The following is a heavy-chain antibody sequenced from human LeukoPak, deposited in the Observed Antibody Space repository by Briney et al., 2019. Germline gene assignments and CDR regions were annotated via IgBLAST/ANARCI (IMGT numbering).Heavy chain of an antibody. V-gene: IGHV3-74*01. Sequence: SGGSLRLSCAASGFTSSSYWMHWVRQAPGKGLVWVSRINSDGSSTIYADSVKGRFTISRDNAKNTLYLQMNSLRAEDTAVYYCARGRITMVQGVIITSYYFDYWGQGTLVTVSS. CDR3: ARGRITMVQGVIITSYYFDY. D-gene: IGHD3-10*01. CDR1: GFTSSSYW. J-gene: IGHJ4*02. CDR2: INSDGSST.